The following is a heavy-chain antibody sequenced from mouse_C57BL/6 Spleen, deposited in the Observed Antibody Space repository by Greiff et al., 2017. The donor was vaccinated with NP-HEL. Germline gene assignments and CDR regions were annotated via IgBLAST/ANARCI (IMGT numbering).Heavy chain of an antibody. J-gene: IGHJ4*01. CDR1: GYTFTSYW. Sequence: QVQLQQPGAELVKPGASVKLSCKASGYTFTSYWMQWVKQRPGQGLEWIGDIDPSDSCTTYNQKFKGKAILTVDTSSSTAYMELSSLTSEDSAVYYCARNYLDYSNYLYAMDYWGQGTSVTVSS. D-gene: IGHD2-5*01. V-gene: IGHV1-50*01. CDR2: IDPSDSCT. CDR3: ARNYLDYSNYLYAMDY.